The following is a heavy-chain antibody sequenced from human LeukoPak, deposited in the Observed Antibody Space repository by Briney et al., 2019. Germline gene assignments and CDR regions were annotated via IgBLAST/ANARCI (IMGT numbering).Heavy chain of an antibody. V-gene: IGHV3-7*01. CDR3: ARDQVGALDF. D-gene: IGHD3-16*01. CDR1: GFTFSTYW. Sequence: PGGSLRLSCAVSGFTFSTYWMAWVRQAPGKGLEWVANMKYDGTTKHYADSVKGRFTISRANAKNSLYLQMNSLRAEDTAVYYCARDQVGALDFWGLGSLVTVSS. J-gene: IGHJ4*02. CDR2: MKYDGTTK.